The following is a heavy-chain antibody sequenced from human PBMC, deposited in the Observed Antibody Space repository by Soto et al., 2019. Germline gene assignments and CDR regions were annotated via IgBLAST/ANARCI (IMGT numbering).Heavy chain of an antibody. D-gene: IGHD3-22*01. J-gene: IGHJ4*02. CDR1: AYTFTSYY. CDR3: ALTRGITMIENY. Sequence: GASVKVSCKASAYTFTSYYMHWVRQAPGQGLEWMGIINPSGGSTSYAQKFQGRVTMTRDTSTSTVYMELSSLRSEDTAVFYCALTRGITMIENYWGQGTLVTVSS. V-gene: IGHV1-46*01. CDR2: INPSGGST.